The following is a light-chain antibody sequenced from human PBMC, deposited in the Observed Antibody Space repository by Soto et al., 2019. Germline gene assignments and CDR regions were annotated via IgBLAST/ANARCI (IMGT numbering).Light chain of an antibody. CDR3: CSYGASPRYV. V-gene: IGLV2-11*01. J-gene: IGLJ1*01. CDR2: DVS. CDR1: SSDVGGYNY. Sequence: QSALTQPRSVSGSPGQSVTISCTGTSSDVGGYNYVSWYQQHPGKAPKVMIYDVSERPSGVPDRFSGSKSGNTASLTISGLQAEDEAVYCCCSYGASPRYVFGTGTKLTVL.